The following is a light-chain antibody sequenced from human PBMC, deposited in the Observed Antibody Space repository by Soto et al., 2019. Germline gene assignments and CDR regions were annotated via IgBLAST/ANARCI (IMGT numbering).Light chain of an antibody. CDR1: EYVRVY. Sequence: ENVLTQFPATLSLSPGESATLSCRASEYVRVYLAWYHQKPGQAPRLLMYETSTRAPGIPRRFSGSGSGTDFTLSSSRLEPEDAGFYYCQQRNDWPALSFGGGTKVEIK. CDR2: ETS. CDR3: QQRNDWPALS. J-gene: IGKJ4*01. V-gene: IGKV3-11*01.